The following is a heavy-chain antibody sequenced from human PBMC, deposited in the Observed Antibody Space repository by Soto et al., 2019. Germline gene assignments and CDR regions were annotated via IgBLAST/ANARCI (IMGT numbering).Heavy chain of an antibody. V-gene: IGHV4-59*02. CDR2: IYYSGTT. Sequence: SWCLALGCAVSGGSVNNPYVDGLRKSPGKGLEWIGFIYYSGTTKYNPSLKSRVSISLDTSKNQFFLNLRSVTAADTAVYYCAREMTTVHSNWFDPWGQGAPVTVSS. D-gene: IGHD4-17*01. CDR1: GGSVNNPY. J-gene: IGHJ5*02. CDR3: AREMTTVHSNWFDP.